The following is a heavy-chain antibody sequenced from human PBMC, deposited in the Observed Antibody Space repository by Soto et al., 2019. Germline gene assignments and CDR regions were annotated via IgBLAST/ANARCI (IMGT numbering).Heavy chain of an antibody. V-gene: IGHV3-48*03. CDR3: ARELAAAGSFDY. Sequence: EVQLVESGGDLVQPGGSLRLSCAASGFTFSRYEMNWVRQAPGKGLEWISYISTSGSTIYYADSVKGRFTISRDNAKNSLYLQMNSLRAEDTAVYYCARELAAAGSFDYWGQGTLATVSS. J-gene: IGHJ4*02. CDR2: ISTSGSTI. D-gene: IGHD6-13*01. CDR1: GFTFSRYE.